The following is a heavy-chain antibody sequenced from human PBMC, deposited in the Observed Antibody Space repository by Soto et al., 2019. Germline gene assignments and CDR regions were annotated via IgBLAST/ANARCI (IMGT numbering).Heavy chain of an antibody. J-gene: IGHJ4*02. CDR3: IHRRVNGGMDH. V-gene: IGHV2-5*01. CDR2: IHWNDDN. Sequence: QITLKESGPTLVKPTQTLTLTCTFSGFSLSTSGVGVGCVRQPQGKALEWLAVIHWNDDNHYTSSLKTRLTVTKDITKNQVVFTMTNMDPVDTGTYYCIHRRVNGGMDHWGPGILVTVSS. CDR1: GFSLSTSGVG.